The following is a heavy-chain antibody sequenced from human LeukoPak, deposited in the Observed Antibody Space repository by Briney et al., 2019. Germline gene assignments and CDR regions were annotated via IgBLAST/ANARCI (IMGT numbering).Heavy chain of an antibody. CDR1: GFTFSDHY. CDR3: ARVKLERREFDY. D-gene: IGHD1-1*01. CDR2: TRNKANSYST. Sequence: GGSLRLSCAASGFTFSDHYMDWVRQAPGKGLEWVGRTRNKANSYSTEYAASVKGRFTISRDGSKNSLYLQMNSLKTEDTAVYYCARVKLERREFDYWGQGTLVTVSS. V-gene: IGHV3-72*01. J-gene: IGHJ4*02.